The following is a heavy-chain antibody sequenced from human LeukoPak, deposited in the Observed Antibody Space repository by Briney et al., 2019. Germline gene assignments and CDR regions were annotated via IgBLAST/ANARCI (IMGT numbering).Heavy chain of an antibody. CDR3: AREKFDY. CDR2: ISGSGSYK. J-gene: IGHJ4*02. V-gene: IGHV3-21*04. Sequence: PGGSLRLSCAGSGFTFSNYALNWVRQAPGKGLEWISSISGSGSYKHYADSVKGRFTISRDIAKKSVSLEMNSLRAEDTAVYYCAREKFDYWGQGTLVTVSS. CDR1: GFTFSNYA.